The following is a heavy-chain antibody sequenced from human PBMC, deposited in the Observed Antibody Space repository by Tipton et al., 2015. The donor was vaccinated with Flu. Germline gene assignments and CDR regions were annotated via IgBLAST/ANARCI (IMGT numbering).Heavy chain of an antibody. CDR2: TSYDGSDK. CDR1: GFTFSDYG. D-gene: IGHD2-2*01. J-gene: IGHJ6*02. CDR3: AKDLVYCSSSSCTTYYYYYGMDV. V-gene: IGHV3-30*18. Sequence: QLVQSGGGVVQPGRSLRLSCAASGFTFSDYGMHWVRQAPGKGLEWVAVTSYDGSDKYYADSVKGRFTISRDNSKNTLYLQMNSLRADDTAVYYCAKDLVYCSSSSCTTYYYYYGMDVWGQGTTVTVSS.